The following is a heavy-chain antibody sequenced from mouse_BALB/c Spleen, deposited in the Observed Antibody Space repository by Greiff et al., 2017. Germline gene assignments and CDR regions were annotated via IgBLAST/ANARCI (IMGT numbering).Heavy chain of an antibody. V-gene: IGHV5-6-4*01. Sequence: EVQGVESGGGLVKPGGSLKLSCAASGFTFSSYTMSWVRQTPEKRLEWVATISSGGSYTYYPDSVKGRFTISRDNAKNTLYLQMSSLKSEDTAMYYCTRDRGGYDSWFAYWGQGTLVTVSA. CDR2: ISSGGSYT. CDR3: TRDRGGYDSWFAY. CDR1: GFTFSSYT. D-gene: IGHD2-2*01. J-gene: IGHJ3*01.